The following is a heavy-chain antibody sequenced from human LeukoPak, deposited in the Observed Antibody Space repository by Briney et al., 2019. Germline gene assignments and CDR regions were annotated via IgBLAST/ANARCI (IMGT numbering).Heavy chain of an antibody. J-gene: IGHJ4*02. D-gene: IGHD3-10*01. CDR3: ARGAYHYGSGSYYFDY. CDR2: INHSGST. CDR1: GGSFSGYY. Sequence: SETLSLTCAVYGGSFSGYYWSWIRQPPGKGLEWIGEINHSGSTNYNPSLKSRVTMSADTSKNQFSLKLSSVTAADTAVYYCARGAYHYGSGSYYFDYWGQGTLVTVSS. V-gene: IGHV4-34*01.